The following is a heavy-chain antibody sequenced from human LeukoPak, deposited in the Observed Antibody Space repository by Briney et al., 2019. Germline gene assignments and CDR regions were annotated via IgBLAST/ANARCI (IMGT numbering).Heavy chain of an antibody. CDR3: ARDPGVRWLVGFDY. CDR2: IWYDGSNK. D-gene: IGHD6-19*01. CDR1: GFIFRNYA. V-gene: IGHV3-33*08. Sequence: GGSLRLSCAASGFIFRNYAMRWVRQAPGKGLEWVAVIWYDGSNKYYADSVKRRFTIYRDNSKNTLYLQMESLRAEDTAVYYCARDPGVRWLVGFDYWGQGTLVTVSS. J-gene: IGHJ4*02.